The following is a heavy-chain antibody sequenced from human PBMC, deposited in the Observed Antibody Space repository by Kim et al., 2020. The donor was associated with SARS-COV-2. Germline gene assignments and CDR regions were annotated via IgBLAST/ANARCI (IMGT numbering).Heavy chain of an antibody. CDR3: ARDQGSSWYSSIDS. J-gene: IGHJ4*02. CDR2: IKQDGREK. V-gene: IGHV3-7*01. Sequence: GGSLRLSCAASGFTFSSYWMSWVRQAPGKGLEWVANIKQDGREKYYVDSVKGRFIISRDNAKNSLYLQMNSLRAEDTAVYYCARDQGSSWYSSIDSWGQGTLVTVYS. CDR1: GFTFSSYW. D-gene: IGHD6-13*01.